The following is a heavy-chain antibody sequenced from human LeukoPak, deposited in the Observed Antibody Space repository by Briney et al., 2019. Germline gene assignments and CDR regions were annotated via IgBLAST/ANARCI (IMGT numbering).Heavy chain of an antibody. CDR1: GGSFSGYY. CDR2: INHSGST. V-gene: IGHV4-34*01. J-gene: IGHJ4*02. CDR3: ARGKRYYYGSGSYTPASYYFDY. Sequence: SETLSLTCAVYGGSFSGYYWSWIRQPPGKGLEWIGEINHSGSTNYNPSLKSRVTISVDTSKNQFSLKLSSVTAADTAVYYCARGKRYYYGSGSYTPASYYFDYWGQGTLVTVSS. D-gene: IGHD3-10*01.